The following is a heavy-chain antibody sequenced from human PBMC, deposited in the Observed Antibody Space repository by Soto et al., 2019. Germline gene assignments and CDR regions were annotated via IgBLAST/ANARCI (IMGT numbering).Heavy chain of an antibody. J-gene: IGHJ3*02. CDR2: IRSKAYGGTT. CDR1: GFTFGDYA. Sequence: PGGSLRLSCTASGFTFGDYAMSWVRQAPGKGLEWVGFIRSKAYGGTTEYAASVKGRFTISRDDSKSIAYLQMNSLKTEDTAVYYCTRAPLVRGVIIWYDASDIWGQGTMVTVSS. V-gene: IGHV3-49*04. CDR3: TRAPLVRGVIIWYDASDI. D-gene: IGHD3-10*01.